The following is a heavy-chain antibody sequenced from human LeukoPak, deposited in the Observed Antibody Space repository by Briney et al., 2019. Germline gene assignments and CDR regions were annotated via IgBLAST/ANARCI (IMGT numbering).Heavy chain of an antibody. J-gene: IGHJ4*02. Sequence: SETLSLTCTVSGGSISNYYWSWIRQPPGKELEWIGYIYYSGSTNYNPSLESRVTISVDTSKNQFSLKLDSVTAADTAVHYCARGRSGSYHSPFDYWGQGTLVTVSS. CDR2: IYYSGST. CDR3: ARGRSGSYHSPFDY. V-gene: IGHV4-59*01. D-gene: IGHD1-26*01. CDR1: GGSISNYY.